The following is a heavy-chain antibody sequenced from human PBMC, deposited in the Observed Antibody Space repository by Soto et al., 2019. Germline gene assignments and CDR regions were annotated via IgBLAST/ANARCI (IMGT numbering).Heavy chain of an antibody. CDR2: IIAYNGNT. D-gene: IGHD2-21*02. J-gene: IGHJ3*02. V-gene: IGHV1-18*01. Sequence: GASVKVSCKASGGTFSSYAISWVRQAPGQGLEWMGWIIAYNGNTNYAQKLQGRVTMTADTSTSTAYMELRSLRSDDTAVYYCARGDSADAFDIWGQGTMVTVSS. CDR3: ARGDSADAFDI. CDR1: GGTFSSYA.